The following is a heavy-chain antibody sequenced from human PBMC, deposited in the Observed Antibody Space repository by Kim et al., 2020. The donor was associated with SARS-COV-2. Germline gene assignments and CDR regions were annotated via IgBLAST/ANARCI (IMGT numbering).Heavy chain of an antibody. Sequence: GGSLRLSCATSGFTFSIFGMHWVRQAPGKGLEWVAVISFDGSETYYADSVKGRFTISRDNSKNTLHLQMDSLRAEDTAVYYCARGREQQVVLGWFDPWGQGTLVTVSS. J-gene: IGHJ5*02. CDR3: ARGREQQVVLGWFDP. D-gene: IGHD2-15*01. V-gene: IGHV3-30*12. CDR2: ISFDGSET. CDR1: GFTFSIFG.